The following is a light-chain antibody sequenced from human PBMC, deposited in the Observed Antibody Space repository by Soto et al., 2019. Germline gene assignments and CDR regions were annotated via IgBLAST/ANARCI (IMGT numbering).Light chain of an antibody. J-gene: IGLJ2*01. V-gene: IGLV1-47*01. CDR1: SSNIRSNY. Sequence: QSVLTQPPSASGTPGQRVTISCSGSSSNIRSNYVYWYQQLPGTAPKLLIYRNNQRHSGVPDRFSGSKSGTSASLAISGLRSEDEADYYCAAWDDSLSGPGVFGGGTQLTVL. CDR2: RNN. CDR3: AAWDDSLSGPGV.